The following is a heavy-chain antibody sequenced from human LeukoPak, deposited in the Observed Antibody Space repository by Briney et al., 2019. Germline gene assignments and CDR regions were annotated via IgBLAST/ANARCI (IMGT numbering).Heavy chain of an antibody. CDR1: GGSISSYY. CDR3: ARCGSGWPNWFDP. CDR2: IYYSGST. J-gene: IGHJ5*02. D-gene: IGHD6-19*01. Sequence: KTSETLSLTCTVSGGSISSYYWSWIRQPPGKGLEWIGYIYYSGSTNYNPSLKSRVTISVDTSKNQFSLKLSSVTAADTAVYYCARCGSGWPNWFDPWGQGTLVTVSS. V-gene: IGHV4-59*08.